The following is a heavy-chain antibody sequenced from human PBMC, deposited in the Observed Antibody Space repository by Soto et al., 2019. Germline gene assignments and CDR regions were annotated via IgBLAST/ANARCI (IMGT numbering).Heavy chain of an antibody. V-gene: IGHV4-31*03. D-gene: IGHD2-15*01. Sequence: QVQLQESGPGLVKPSQTLSLTCTVSGGSISSGGYYWSWIRQHPGRGLEWSGSIYYNGTTYYNPSLISRVTPSVDTSKAHSYLKPGTVPAAGAPVYYCARGLLHWGQGTLVTVSS. CDR1: GGSISSGGYY. CDR3: ARGLLH. CDR2: IYYNGTT. J-gene: IGHJ4*02.